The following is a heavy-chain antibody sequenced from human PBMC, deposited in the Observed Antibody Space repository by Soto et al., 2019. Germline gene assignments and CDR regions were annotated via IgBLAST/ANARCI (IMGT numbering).Heavy chain of an antibody. J-gene: IGHJ5*02. D-gene: IGHD4-17*01. V-gene: IGHV4-31*03. CDR2: IYYSGST. CDR3: ARDLGDYVGWFDP. Sequence: PSETLSLTCTVSGGSISSCCYYWSWIRQDPGKGLEWIGYIYYSGSTYYNPSLKSRVTISVDTSKNQSSLKLSSVTAADTAVYYCARDLGDYVGWFDPWGQGTLVTVSS. CDR1: GGSISSCCYY.